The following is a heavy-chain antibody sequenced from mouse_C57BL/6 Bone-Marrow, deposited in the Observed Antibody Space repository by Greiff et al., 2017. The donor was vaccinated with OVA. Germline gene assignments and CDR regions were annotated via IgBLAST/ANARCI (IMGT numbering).Heavy chain of an antibody. Sequence: VKLQESGPGLVAPSQSLSITCTVSGFSLTSYAISWVRQPPGKGLEWLGVIWTGGGTNYNSALKSRLSISKDNSKSQVFLKMNSLQTDDTARYYCARSLLYYYGSSLYWYFDVWGTGTTVTVSS. CDR1: GFSLTSYA. V-gene: IGHV2-9-1*01. CDR3: ARSLLYYYGSSLYWYFDV. J-gene: IGHJ1*03. D-gene: IGHD1-1*01. CDR2: IWTGGGT.